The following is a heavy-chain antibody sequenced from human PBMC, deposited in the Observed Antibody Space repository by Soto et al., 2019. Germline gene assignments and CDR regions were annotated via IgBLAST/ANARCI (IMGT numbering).Heavy chain of an antibody. V-gene: IGHV3-53*01. D-gene: IGHD6-13*01. CDR1: GFTVSSNY. Sequence: PGGSLRLSCAASGFTVSSNYMNWVRQAPGKGLEWVAVIYSGGSTYYADSVKGRFTIPRDNSKNTLYLQMNSLRAEDTAVYYCARHPERIAEIGWFDPWGQGTLVTVSS. J-gene: IGHJ5*02. CDR2: IYSGGST. CDR3: ARHPERIAEIGWFDP.